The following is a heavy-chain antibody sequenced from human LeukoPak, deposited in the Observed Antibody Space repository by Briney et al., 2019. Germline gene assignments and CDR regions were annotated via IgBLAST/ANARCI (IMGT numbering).Heavy chain of an antibody. J-gene: IGHJ4*02. CDR1: GYTFSGYY. CDR2: IHPKSGDT. Sequence: ASVKVSCKASGYTFSGYYLHWVRQAPGQGLEWMGWIHPKSGDTKDAPKFLGRVTLTRDTSATIVYMDLTWLTSDDTAVYYCSRGSGISYGGIDYWGQGTLVTVSS. D-gene: IGHD5-18*01. CDR3: SRGSGISYGGIDY. V-gene: IGHV1-2*02.